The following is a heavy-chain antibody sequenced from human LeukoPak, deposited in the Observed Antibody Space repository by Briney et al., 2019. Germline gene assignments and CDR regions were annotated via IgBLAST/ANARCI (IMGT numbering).Heavy chain of an antibody. Sequence: TSETLSLTCAVYGGSFSGYYWSWIRQPPGKGLEWIGEINHSGSTNYNPSLKSRVTISADTSKNQFSLKLSSVTAAGTAVYYCASRYGSGSYGFDYWGQGTLVTVSS. CDR3: ASRYGSGSYGFDY. CDR2: INHSGST. D-gene: IGHD3-10*01. CDR1: GGSFSGYY. V-gene: IGHV4-34*01. J-gene: IGHJ4*02.